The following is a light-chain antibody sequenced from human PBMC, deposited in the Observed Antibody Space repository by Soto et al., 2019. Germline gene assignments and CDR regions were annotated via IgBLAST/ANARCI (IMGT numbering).Light chain of an antibody. CDR3: QHYDNLPPT. CDR2: AAS. CDR1: QDISNY. J-gene: IGKJ4*01. Sequence: DNHMTQSPSSLSASVGDRVSITCRASQDISNYLNWYQQKPGKAPKLLISAASTLETGVPSKFGGSGSGTDFTFTISSLQPEDIATYYCQHYDNLPPTFGGGTKVDIK. V-gene: IGKV1-33*01.